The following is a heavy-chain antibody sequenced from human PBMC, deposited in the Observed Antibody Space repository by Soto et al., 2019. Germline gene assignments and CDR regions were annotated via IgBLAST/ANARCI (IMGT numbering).Heavy chain of an antibody. CDR3: ARIRPYYYDSSGYSLNWFDP. J-gene: IGHJ5*02. Sequence: QVTLKESGPVLVKPTETLTLTCTVSGFSLSNARMGVSWIRQPPGKALEWLAHIFSNDEKSYSTSLKSRLTISKDTSKSQVVLTMTNMDPVDTATYYGARIRPYYYDSSGYSLNWFDPWGQGTLVTVSS. CDR2: IFSNDEK. D-gene: IGHD3-22*01. CDR1: GFSLSNARMG. V-gene: IGHV2-26*01.